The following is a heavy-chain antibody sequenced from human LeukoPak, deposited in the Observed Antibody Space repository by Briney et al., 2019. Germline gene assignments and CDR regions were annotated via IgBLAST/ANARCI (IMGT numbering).Heavy chain of an antibody. CDR1: GYTLTELS. D-gene: IGHD6-13*01. CDR2: FDPEDGET. CDR3: ATDRIGYSSSPFDY. V-gene: IGHV1-24*01. J-gene: IGHJ4*02. Sequence: ASVKVSCKVSGYTLTELSMHWVRQAPGKGLEWMGGFDPEDGETIYAQKFQGRVTMTEDTSTDTAYMELSSLRSEDTAVYYCATDRIGYSSSPFDYWGQGTLVTVSS.